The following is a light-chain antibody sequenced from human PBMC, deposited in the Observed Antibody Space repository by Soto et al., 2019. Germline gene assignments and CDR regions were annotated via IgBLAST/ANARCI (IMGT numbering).Light chain of an antibody. CDR3: QQYKSYPYT. Sequence: DIQMTQSPSTVSASVGDRVTITCRARQSISSWVAWYQQKAGKAPKLLIYKASSLEGVVPSRFSGSGSETEFTLTIGSLQPDDFATYYCQQYKSYPYTFGQGTKVDIK. J-gene: IGKJ2*01. CDR1: QSISSW. CDR2: KAS. V-gene: IGKV1-5*03.